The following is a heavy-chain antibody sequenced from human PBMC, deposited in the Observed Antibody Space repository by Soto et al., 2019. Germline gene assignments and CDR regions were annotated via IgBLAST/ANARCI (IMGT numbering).Heavy chain of an antibody. J-gene: IGHJ6*02. CDR1: GGTFSGYY. Sequence: SETLSLTCSVYGGTFSGYYWTWIRQPPGKGLEWIGEINHRGNTNYNPSLKSRVTISVDTSKNQFSLKLTSVAAADTAVYYCARKEVPQWFTKGYEGMDVCDRRSSV. CDR3: ARKEVPQWFTKGYEGMDV. CDR2: INHRGNT. V-gene: IGHV4-34*01. D-gene: IGHD2-8*01.